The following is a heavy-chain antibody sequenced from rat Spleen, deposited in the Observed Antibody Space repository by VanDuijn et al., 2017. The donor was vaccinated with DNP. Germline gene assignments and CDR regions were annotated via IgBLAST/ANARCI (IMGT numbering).Heavy chain of an antibody. J-gene: IGHJ3*01. CDR3: ATQGQLGITWFAY. V-gene: IGHV5-19*01. D-gene: IGHD1-5*01. Sequence: EVQLVESGGGLVQPGRSLKLSCAASGFTFSNYDMAWVRQAPTKGLEWVASISLSGGSTYYRDSVKGRFTISGDNAKSTLYLQMDSLRSEDTATYYCATQGQLGITWFAYWGQGTLVTVSS. CDR2: ISLSGGST. CDR1: GFTFSNYD.